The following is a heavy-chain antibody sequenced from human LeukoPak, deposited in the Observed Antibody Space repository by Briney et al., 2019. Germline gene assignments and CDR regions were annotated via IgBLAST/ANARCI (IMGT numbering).Heavy chain of an antibody. D-gene: IGHD6-19*01. Sequence: GGSLRLSCAASGFTFSSYSMNWVRQAPGKGLEWVSSISSSSSYIYYADSVKGRFTISRDNARNSLYLQMNSLRAEDTAVYYCAGTSVAGGGDDYWGQGTLVTVSS. V-gene: IGHV3-21*01. J-gene: IGHJ4*02. CDR2: ISSSSSYI. CDR1: GFTFSSYS. CDR3: AGTSVAGGGDDY.